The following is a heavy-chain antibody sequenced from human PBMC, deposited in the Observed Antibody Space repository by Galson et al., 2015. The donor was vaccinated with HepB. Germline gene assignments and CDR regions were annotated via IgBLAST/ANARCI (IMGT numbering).Heavy chain of an antibody. CDR1: GFTFSSYA. CDR3: VMPTVVTPWAFDI. J-gene: IGHJ3*02. D-gene: IGHD4-23*01. Sequence: SLRLSCAASGFTFSSYAMHWVRQASGKGLEYVSAISSNGGSTYYADSVKGRFTISRDNSKNTLYLQMSSLRAEDTAVYYCVMPTVVTPWAFDIWGQGTMVTVSS. CDR2: ISSNGGST. V-gene: IGHV3-64D*06.